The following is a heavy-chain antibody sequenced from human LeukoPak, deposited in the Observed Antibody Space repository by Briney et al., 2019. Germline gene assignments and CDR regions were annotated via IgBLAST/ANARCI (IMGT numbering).Heavy chain of an antibody. D-gene: IGHD3-9*01. CDR2: ISGSGGST. Sequence: GGSLRLSCAASGFTFSSYAMSWVRQAPGKGLEWVSAISGSGGSTYYADSVKGRFTLSRDNSKNTLYLQMNSLRAEDTAVYYCAKVKGLYYDILTGYYRGDAFDIWGQGTMVTVSS. CDR3: AKVKGLYYDILTGYYRGDAFDI. J-gene: IGHJ3*02. CDR1: GFTFSSYA. V-gene: IGHV3-23*01.